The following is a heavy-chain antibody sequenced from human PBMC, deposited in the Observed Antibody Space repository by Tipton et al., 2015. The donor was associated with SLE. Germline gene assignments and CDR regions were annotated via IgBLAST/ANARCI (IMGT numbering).Heavy chain of an antibody. J-gene: IGHJ3*02. CDR2: IYTSGST. Sequence: LRLSCTFSGGSISSGSYYWNWIRQPAGKGLEWIGYIYTSGSTNYNPSLKSRVTISVDTSKNQFSLNLTSVTAADTAVYYCARNEQWLVLPDAFDIWGQGTMVTVAS. D-gene: IGHD6-19*01. V-gene: IGHV4-61*09. CDR1: GGSISSGSYY. CDR3: ARNEQWLVLPDAFDI.